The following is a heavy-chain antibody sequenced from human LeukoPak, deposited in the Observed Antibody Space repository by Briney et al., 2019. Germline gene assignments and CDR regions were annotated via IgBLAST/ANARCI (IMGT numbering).Heavy chain of an antibody. CDR2: MNPNSGNT. CDR1: VYTFTNYD. CDR3: ARALGSSWSGAFDY. V-gene: IGHV1-8*01. J-gene: IGHJ4*02. Sequence: ASVNVSFKASVYTFTNYDINWVRQATGQGLEWMGWMNPNSGNTRYAHKFQGRVTITSNTPISTAYMELSSLRSEDTAVYYCARALGSSWSGAFDYWGQGTLVTVSS. D-gene: IGHD6-13*01.